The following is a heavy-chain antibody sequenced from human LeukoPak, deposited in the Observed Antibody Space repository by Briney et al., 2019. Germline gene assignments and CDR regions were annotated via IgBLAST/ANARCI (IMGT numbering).Heavy chain of an antibody. CDR2: ISAYNGNT. V-gene: IGHV1-18*01. CDR1: GYTFTSYG. J-gene: IGHJ4*02. CDR3: AITTYYYDSSGGDY. D-gene: IGHD3-22*01. Sequence: ASVKVSCKASGYTFTSYGISWVRQAPGQGLEWMGWISAYNGNTNYAQKLQGRVTMTTDTSTSTAYMELRSLRSDDTAVYYCAITTYYYDSSGGDYWGQGTLVTVSS.